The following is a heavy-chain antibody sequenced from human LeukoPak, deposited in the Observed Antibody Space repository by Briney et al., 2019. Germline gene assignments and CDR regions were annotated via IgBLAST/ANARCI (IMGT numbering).Heavy chain of an antibody. CDR3: ARFIVVRGDITKRGFDP. CDR2: INPNSGGT. CDR1: GYTFTGSY. J-gene: IGHJ5*02. V-gene: IGHV1-2*02. D-gene: IGHD3-10*01. Sequence: ASVKVSCKASGYTFTGSYTHWVRQAPGQGLEWMGWINPNSGGTNYAQKFQGRVTMTRDTSISTAYMELSRLRSDDTAVYYCARFIVVRGDITKRGFDPWGQGTLVTVSS.